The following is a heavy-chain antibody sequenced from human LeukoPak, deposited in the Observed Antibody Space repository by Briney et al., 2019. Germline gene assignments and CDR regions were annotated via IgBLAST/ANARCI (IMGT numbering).Heavy chain of an antibody. CDR3: ARDYLDYDFWSGYYGNWFDP. CDR1: GYTFTGYY. D-gene: IGHD3-3*01. V-gene: IGHV1-2*06. J-gene: IGHJ5*02. CDR2: INPNSGGT. Sequence: GASVKVSCKASGYTFTGYYMHWVRQAPGQGLEWMGRINPNSGGTNYAQKFQGRFTITRDTSISTAYMELSRLRSDDTAVYYCARDYLDYDFWSGYYGNWFDPWGQGTLVTVSS.